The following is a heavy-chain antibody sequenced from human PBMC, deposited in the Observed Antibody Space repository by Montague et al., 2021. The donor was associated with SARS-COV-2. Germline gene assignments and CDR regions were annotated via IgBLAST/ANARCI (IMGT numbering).Heavy chain of an antibody. Sequence: SETLSLTCTVSGGSISSSSYYWGWIRQPPGKGLEWIGSIYYSGSTYYNPSLKSRVTISVDTSKNQFSLKLSSVTAADTAVYYCARQAYYYDSSAYGRMDWFDPWGQGTLVTVSS. V-gene: IGHV4-39*01. CDR1: GGSISSSSYY. D-gene: IGHD3-22*01. CDR3: ARQAYYYDSSAYGRMDWFDP. J-gene: IGHJ5*02. CDR2: IYYSGST.